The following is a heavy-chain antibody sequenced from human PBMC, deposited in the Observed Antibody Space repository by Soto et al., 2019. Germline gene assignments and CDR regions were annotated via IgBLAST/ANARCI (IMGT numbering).Heavy chain of an antibody. CDR1: GFIFSDYA. D-gene: IGHD5-12*01. V-gene: IGHV3-23*01. CDR3: AKGVEGYVVSSFDS. Sequence: GGSLRLSCAASGFIFSDYAMTWVRQTPGKGLEWVSAITSSGSSTYFADSLMGRITISRDNSKNTLSLQMDSLRVEDTAIYYCAKGVEGYVVSSFDSWGQGALVTVSS. J-gene: IGHJ4*02. CDR2: ITSSGSST.